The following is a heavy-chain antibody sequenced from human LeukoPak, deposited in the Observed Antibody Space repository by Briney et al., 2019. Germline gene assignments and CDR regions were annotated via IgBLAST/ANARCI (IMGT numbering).Heavy chain of an antibody. CDR2: INPNSGGT. CDR3: ARGSSSWYFDY. D-gene: IGHD6-13*01. V-gene: IGHV1-2*02. J-gene: IGHJ4*02. Sequence: ASVKVSCKASGYTFTSYDINWVRQAPGQGLEWMGWINPNSGGTNYAQKFQGRVTMTRDTSISTAYMELSRLRSDDTAVYYCARGSSSWYFDYWGQGTLVTVSS. CDR1: GYTFTSYD.